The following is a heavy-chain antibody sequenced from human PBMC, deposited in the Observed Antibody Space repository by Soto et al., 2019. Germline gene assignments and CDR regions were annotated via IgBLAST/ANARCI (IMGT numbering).Heavy chain of an antibody. CDR3: ARDRGSGWYGVDY. Sequence: QVQLQESGPGLMKPSETLSLTCTVSGDSISSYYWSWIRQPPGRGLEWIGYVYYSGGTNYSGSTKYNPSLKSRVTISVDTSKSQFSLKVSSVTAADTAVYYCARDRGSGWYGVDYWGQGTLVTVSS. J-gene: IGHJ4*02. V-gene: IGHV4-59*01. D-gene: IGHD6-19*01. CDR1: GDSISSYY. CDR2: VYYSGGTNYSGST.